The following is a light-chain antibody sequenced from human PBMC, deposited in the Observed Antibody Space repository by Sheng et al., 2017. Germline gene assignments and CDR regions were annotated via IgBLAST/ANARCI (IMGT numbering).Light chain of an antibody. CDR2: EVN. Sequence: QSALTQPPSVSGSPGQSVTISCSGTSSDIGSPNRVSWFQQPPGTVPKLIIYEVNNRPSGVPDRFSGSKSGNTASLSISGLQAEDEAEYYCSSYRNNTIVFGGGTKLTVL. J-gene: IGLJ2*01. V-gene: IGLV2-18*02. CDR1: SSDIGSPNR. CDR3: SSYRNNTIV.